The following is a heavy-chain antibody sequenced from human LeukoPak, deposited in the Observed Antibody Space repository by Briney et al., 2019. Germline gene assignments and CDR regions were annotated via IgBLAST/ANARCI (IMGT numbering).Heavy chain of an antibody. J-gene: IGHJ4*02. CDR3: ARGYSGYDPDVNY. Sequence: SVKVSCKASGGTFSSYAISWVRQAPGQGLEWMGGIIPIFGTANYAQKFQGRVTITADESTSTAYMELSSLRSEDTAVYYCARGYSGYDPDVNYWGQGTLVTVSS. D-gene: IGHD5-12*01. CDR1: GGTFSSYA. V-gene: IGHV1-69*01. CDR2: IIPIFGTA.